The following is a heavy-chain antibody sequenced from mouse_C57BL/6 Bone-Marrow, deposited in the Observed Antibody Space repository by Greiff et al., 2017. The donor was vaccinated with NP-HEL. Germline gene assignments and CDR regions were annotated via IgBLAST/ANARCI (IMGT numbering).Heavy chain of an antibody. D-gene: IGHD1-1*01. Sequence: QVQLQQPGAELVKPGASVKLSCKASGYTFTSYWMHWVKQRPGQGLEWIGMIHPNSGSTNYNEKFKSKATLTVDKSSSTAYMQLSSLTSEDSAVYYCSRGGDYFYWYFDVWGTGTTVTVSS. CDR1: GYTFTSYW. J-gene: IGHJ1*03. CDR2: IHPNSGST. V-gene: IGHV1-64*01. CDR3: SRGGDYFYWYFDV.